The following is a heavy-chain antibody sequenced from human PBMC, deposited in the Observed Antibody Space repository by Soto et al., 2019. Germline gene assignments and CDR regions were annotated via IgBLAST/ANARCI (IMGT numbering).Heavy chain of an antibody. Sequence: PSETLSLTCTVSGDSISSGDYYWSWIRQHPGKGLEWIGYIYYSGSTYYNPSLKSRVTISVDTSKNQFSLKLNSVTAADTAVYYCARTSYYDSTGYYNLDVWGPGTTVTVSS. D-gene: IGHD3-22*01. V-gene: IGHV4-31*03. CDR3: ARTSYYDSTGYYNLDV. CDR2: IYYSGST. J-gene: IGHJ6*02. CDR1: GDSISSGDYY.